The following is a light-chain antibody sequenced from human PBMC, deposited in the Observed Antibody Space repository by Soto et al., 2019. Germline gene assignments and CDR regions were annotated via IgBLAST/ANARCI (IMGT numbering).Light chain of an antibody. J-gene: IGLJ1*01. Sequence: QSVLTQPPSVSGAPGQRVTISCAGSSSNIGAGYDVQWYQHLPGTAPKLLIYGNSNRPSGVPDRFSGSKSGTSASLAITGLQAEDEADYYCQSFDSSLSDSVFGTGTKLTVL. CDR1: SSNIGAGYD. CDR3: QSFDSSLSDSV. CDR2: GNS. V-gene: IGLV1-40*01.